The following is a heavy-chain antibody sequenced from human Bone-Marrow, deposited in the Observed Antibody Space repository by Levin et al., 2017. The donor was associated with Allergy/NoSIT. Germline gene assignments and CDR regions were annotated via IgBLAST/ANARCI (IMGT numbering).Heavy chain of an antibody. CDR3: ATEYCSGGLCYFSDF. CDR1: GHTLTELS. V-gene: IGHV1-24*01. CDR2: FDPEEGEL. J-gene: IGHJ4*02. D-gene: IGHD2-8*02. Sequence: ASVKVSCKVSGHTLTELSIHWVRQAPGKGLDWMGGFDPEEGELTYAQKFQGRVTMTEDSSTDTAYMELSSLRSDDTAVYYCATEYCSGGLCYFSDFWGQGTLVTVSS.